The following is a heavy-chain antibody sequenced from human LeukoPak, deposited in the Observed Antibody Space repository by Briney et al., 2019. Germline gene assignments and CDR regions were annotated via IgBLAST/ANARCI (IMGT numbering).Heavy chain of an antibody. V-gene: IGHV4-34*01. CDR1: GGSFSGYY. CDR3: ATTNVLLWFGELSKAAYFDY. D-gene: IGHD3-10*01. J-gene: IGHJ4*02. Sequence: TSETLSLTCAVYGGSFSGYYWSWIRQPPGKGLEWIGEINHSGSTNYNPSLKSRVTISVDTSKNQFSLKLSSVTAADTAVYYCATTNVLLWFGELSKAAYFDYWGQGTLVTVSS. CDR2: INHSGST.